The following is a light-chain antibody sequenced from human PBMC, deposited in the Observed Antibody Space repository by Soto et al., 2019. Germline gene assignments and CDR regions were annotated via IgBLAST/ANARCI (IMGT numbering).Light chain of an antibody. CDR1: SGHSSYA. J-gene: IGLJ3*02. Sequence: QPVLTQSPSASASLGASVKLTCTLSSGHSSYAIAWHPQQPEKGPRYLMRLNSDGSHSKGDGVPDRFSGSSSGAERYLTISSLQSEDEADYYCQTWGTGIQVFGGGTTLTVL. V-gene: IGLV4-69*02. CDR2: LNSDGSH. CDR3: QTWGTGIQV.